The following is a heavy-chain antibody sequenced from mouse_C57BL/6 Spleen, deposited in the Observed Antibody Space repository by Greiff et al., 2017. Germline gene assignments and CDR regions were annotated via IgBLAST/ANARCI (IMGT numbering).Heavy chain of an antibody. J-gene: IGHJ1*03. CDR2: IDPSDSYT. CDR1: GYTFTSYW. D-gene: IGHD2-5*01. CDR3: ARIYYSNDDGGYFDV. Sequence: QVQLQQPGAELVRPGTSVKLSCKASGYTFTSYWMHWVKQRPGQGLEWIGVIDPSDSYTNYNQKFKGKATLTVDTSSSTAYMQLSSLTSEDSAVYYCARIYYSNDDGGYFDVWGTGTTVTVSS. V-gene: IGHV1-59*01.